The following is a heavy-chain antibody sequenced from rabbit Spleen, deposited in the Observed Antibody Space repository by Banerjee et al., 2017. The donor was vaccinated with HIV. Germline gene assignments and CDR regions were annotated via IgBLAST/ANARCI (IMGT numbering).Heavy chain of an antibody. CDR3: ARDGAGSSYFNL. CDR1: GFTLNNYY. CDR2: IDPVFGST. J-gene: IGHJ4*01. V-gene: IGHV1S7*01. Sequence: QLVESGGGLVQPGGSLKLSCKASGFTLNNYYMNWVRQAPGKGLEWIGYIDPVFGSTYYANWVNGRFAISSHNAQNTLYLQLNSLTAADTATYFCARDGAGSSYFNLWGPGTLVTVS. D-gene: IGHD8-1*01.